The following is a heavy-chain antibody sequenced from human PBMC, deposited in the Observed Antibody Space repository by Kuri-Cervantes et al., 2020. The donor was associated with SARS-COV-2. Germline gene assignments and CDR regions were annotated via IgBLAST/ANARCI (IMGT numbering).Heavy chain of an antibody. D-gene: IGHD6-13*01. Sequence: GESLKISCAASGFTFSSYGMHWVRQAPGKGLEWVAVMSYDGSNKYYADSVKGRFTISRDNSKNTLYLQMNSLRAEDTAVYYCASRYSSSWYAVDYWGQGTLVTVSS. CDR3: ASRYSSSWYAVDY. V-gene: IGHV3-30*03. CDR1: GFTFSSYG. CDR2: MSYDGSNK. J-gene: IGHJ4*02.